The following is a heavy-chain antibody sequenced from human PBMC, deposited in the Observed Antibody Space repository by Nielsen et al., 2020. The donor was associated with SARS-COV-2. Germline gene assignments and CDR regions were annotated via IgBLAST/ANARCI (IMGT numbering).Heavy chain of an antibody. CDR3: AKVGDTDGYANEY. V-gene: IGHV3-30*18. CDR2: ISYDGIYK. J-gene: IGHJ4*02. Sequence: GESLKISCTASGFTFSSSGMHWVRQAPGKGLEWVAVISYDGIYKYHADSVKGRFTISRDNSENTLYLQMCSLRAEDTAMYYCAKVGDTDGYANEYWGQGTLVTVSS. D-gene: IGHD5-24*01. CDR1: GFTFSSSG.